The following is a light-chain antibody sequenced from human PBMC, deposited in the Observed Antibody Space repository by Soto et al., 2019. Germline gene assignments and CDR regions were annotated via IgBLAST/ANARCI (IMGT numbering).Light chain of an antibody. CDR1: SSDVGGYKY. CDR3: SAYTSNNTFPVL. V-gene: IGLV2-14*01. CDR2: EVS. Sequence: QSVLTQPASVSGSPGQSITISCTGTSSDVGGYKYVSWYQHHPGQVPKLIIYEVSDRPSGISDRFSGSKFGNTASLTISGLQAEDEADYYCSAYTSNNTFPVLFGGGTQLTVL. J-gene: IGLJ2*01.